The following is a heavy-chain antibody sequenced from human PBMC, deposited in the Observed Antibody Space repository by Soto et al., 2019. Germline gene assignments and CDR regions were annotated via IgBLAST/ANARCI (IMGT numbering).Heavy chain of an antibody. D-gene: IGHD2-21*02. CDR3: ARSIVVVTALDY. Sequence: ASVKVSCKASGYTFTSYTIHWVRQAPGQRLEWMGWINAGNGNTKYSQKFQGRVTITRDTSASTAYMELSSLRSEDTAVYYCARSIVVVTALDYWGQGTLVTVSS. CDR1: GYTFTSYT. CDR2: INAGNGNT. V-gene: IGHV1-3*01. J-gene: IGHJ4*02.